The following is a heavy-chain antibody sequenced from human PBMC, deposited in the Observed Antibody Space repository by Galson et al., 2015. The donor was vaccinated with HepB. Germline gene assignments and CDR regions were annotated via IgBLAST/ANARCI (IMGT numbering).Heavy chain of an antibody. Sequence: SETLSLTCTVSGGSISSYYWSWIRQPPGKGLEWIGYIYYSGSTNYNPSLKSRVTISVDTSKNQFSLKLSSVTAADTAVYYCARGLSSGYYYKYYYYYGMDVWGQGTTVTVSS. CDR2: IYYSGST. V-gene: IGHV4-59*12. CDR1: GGSISSYY. D-gene: IGHD3-22*01. CDR3: ARGLSSGYYYKYYYYYGMDV. J-gene: IGHJ6*02.